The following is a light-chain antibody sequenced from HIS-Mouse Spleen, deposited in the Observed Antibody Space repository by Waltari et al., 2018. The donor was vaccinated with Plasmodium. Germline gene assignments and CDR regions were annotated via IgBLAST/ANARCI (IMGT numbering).Light chain of an antibody. Sequence: EIVMTQSPATLSVSPGARATLSCRASQSVSSNLAWSQQKPGQAPRLLIDGASTRATGIPARFSGSGSGTEFTLTISSLQSEDFAVYYCQQYNNWSFTFGPGTKVDIK. CDR2: GAS. V-gene: IGKV3-15*01. J-gene: IGKJ3*01. CDR1: QSVSSN. CDR3: QQYNNWSFT.